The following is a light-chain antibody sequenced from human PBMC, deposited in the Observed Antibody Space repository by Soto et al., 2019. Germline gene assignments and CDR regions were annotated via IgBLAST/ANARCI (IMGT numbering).Light chain of an antibody. V-gene: IGKV1-5*01. CDR2: DAS. J-gene: IGKJ4*01. CDR1: QSISSR. CDR3: QQYNSYSLT. Sequence: DIQMTQSPSTLSASVGDRVTITCRASQSISSRLAWYQQKPGKAPKILIYDASNLESGVPSRFSVSGAGTEFNLTISSLQPDDFATYDCQQYNSYSLTFGGGTKVEIK.